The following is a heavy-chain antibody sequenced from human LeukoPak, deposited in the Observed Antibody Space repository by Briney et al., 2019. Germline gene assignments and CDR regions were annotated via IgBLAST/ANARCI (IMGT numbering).Heavy chain of an antibody. CDR1: GFTFSSYG. D-gene: IGHD2-15*01. CDR3: AKDEYSAFDY. J-gene: IGHJ4*02. Sequence: PGGSLRLSCAASGFTFSSYGMHWVRQAPGKGLEWVAFIRYDGSNKYYADSVKGRFTISRDNSKNTLYLQMNSLRAEGTAVYYCAKDEYSAFDYWGQGTLVTVSS. CDR2: IRYDGSNK. V-gene: IGHV3-30*02.